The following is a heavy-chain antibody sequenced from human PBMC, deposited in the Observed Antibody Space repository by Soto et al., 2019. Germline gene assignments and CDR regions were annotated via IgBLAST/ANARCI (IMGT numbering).Heavy chain of an antibody. CDR1: GFTFSSYV. V-gene: IGHV3-30-3*01. CDR2: ISHDGNNK. CDR3: ARDHEGGSECDLGC. J-gene: IGHJ4*02. D-gene: IGHD1-26*01. Sequence: QVQLVESGGGVVQPGRSLRLSCAASGFTFSSYVMHWVRQTPGKGLEWVAFISHDGNNKYYANSVKGRFTISSDNSENTLYLQMDCLRAEDTAVYYCARDHEGGSECDLGCWGQGTLVTVSS.